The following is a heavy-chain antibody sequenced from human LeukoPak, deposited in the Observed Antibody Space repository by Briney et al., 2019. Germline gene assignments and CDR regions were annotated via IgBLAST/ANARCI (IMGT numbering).Heavy chain of an antibody. D-gene: IGHD5-12*01. Sequence: AASVKVSCKASGYTFTSYGISWVRQAPGQGLEWMGWISAYNGNTNYAQKLQGRVTMTTGTSTSTAYMELRSLRSDDTAVYYCARDLLRGDSYSGYDLGGWFDPWGQGTLVTVSS. J-gene: IGHJ5*02. CDR1: GYTFTSYG. V-gene: IGHV1-18*01. CDR2: ISAYNGNT. CDR3: ARDLLRGDSYSGYDLGGWFDP.